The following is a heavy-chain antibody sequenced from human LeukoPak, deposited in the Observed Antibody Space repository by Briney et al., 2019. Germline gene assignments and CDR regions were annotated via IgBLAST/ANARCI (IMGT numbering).Heavy chain of an antibody. CDR2: IKQDGSEK. J-gene: IGHJ4*02. Sequence: GGSLRLSCAASGFTFSSYWMTWVRQAPGKGLEWVANIKQDGSEKYYLDSVKGRFTISRDNSKNTLYLQMDDLRAEDSAVYYCATHILFWSGLFDSWGQGALVSVSS. D-gene: IGHD3-3*01. V-gene: IGHV3-7*03. CDR3: ATHILFWSGLFDS. CDR1: GFTFSSYW.